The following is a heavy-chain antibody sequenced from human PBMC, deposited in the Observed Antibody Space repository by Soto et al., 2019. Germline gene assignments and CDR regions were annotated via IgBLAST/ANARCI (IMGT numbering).Heavy chain of an antibody. CDR3: ARDGWDGAYGLEQ. D-gene: IGHD4-17*01. V-gene: IGHV3-33*01. J-gene: IGHJ4*02. Sequence: QVQLVESGGGVVQPGRSLRLSCAASGFTFSSYGMHWVRQAPGKGLEWVAVIWYDGSNKYYADSVKGRFTISRDNSKNTRYLQMNSMRAEDTAVYYCARDGWDGAYGLEQWGQGTLVTVSS. CDR2: IWYDGSNK. CDR1: GFTFSSYG.